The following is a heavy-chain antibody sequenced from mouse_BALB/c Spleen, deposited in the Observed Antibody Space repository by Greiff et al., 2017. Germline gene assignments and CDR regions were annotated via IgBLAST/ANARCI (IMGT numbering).Heavy chain of an antibody. D-gene: IGHD6-5*01. CDR2: ISSGGSYT. J-gene: IGHJ1*01. CDR1: GFTFSSYA. Sequence: EVMLVESGGGLVKPGGSLKLSCAASGFTFSSYAMSWVRQSPEKRLEWVAEISSGGSYTYYPDTVTGRFTISRDNAKNTLYLEMSSLRSEDTAMYYCARPIPVPYWYFDVWGAGTTVTVSS. V-gene: IGHV5-9-4*01. CDR3: ARPIPVPYWYFDV.